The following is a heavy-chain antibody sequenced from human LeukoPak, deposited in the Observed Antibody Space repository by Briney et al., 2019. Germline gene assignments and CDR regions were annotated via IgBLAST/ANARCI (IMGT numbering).Heavy chain of an antibody. Sequence: GGSLRLSCAASGFTFSSYAMSWVRQAPGKGLEWVSSISGSGGSTYYADSAKGRFTISRDNSKNTLYLQMNSLGAEDTAVYYCTKAAVPKLIMVRGGFDNWGLGTLVTVSS. CDR1: GFTFSSYA. J-gene: IGHJ4*02. CDR3: TKAAVPKLIMVRGGFDN. V-gene: IGHV3-23*01. D-gene: IGHD3-10*01. CDR2: ISGSGGST.